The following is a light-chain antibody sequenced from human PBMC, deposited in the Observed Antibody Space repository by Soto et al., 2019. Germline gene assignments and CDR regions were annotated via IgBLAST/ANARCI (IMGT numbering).Light chain of an antibody. V-gene: IGLV1-40*01. J-gene: IGLJ1*01. CDR2: GNS. CDR1: SSNIGAGYD. Sequence: QLVLTQPPSVSGAPGQRVTISCTGSSSNIGAGYDVHWYQQLPGTAPKLLIYGNSNRPSGVPDRFSGSKSGTSASLAITGLQAEDEADYYCQSYDSSLSGYVFGTGTKPTVL. CDR3: QSYDSSLSGYV.